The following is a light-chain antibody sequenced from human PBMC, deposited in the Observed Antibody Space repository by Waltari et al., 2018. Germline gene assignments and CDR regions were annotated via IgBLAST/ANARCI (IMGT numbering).Light chain of an antibody. Sequence: QSVLTQPPSASGTPGPRVTIPCSGSRSNIGSNYVYWYQQLPGTAPKLLIYRNNQRPSGVPDRFSGSKSGTSASLAISGLRSEDEADYYCAAWDDSLSGRVFGGGTKVTVL. J-gene: IGLJ3*02. CDR3: AAWDDSLSGRV. CDR1: RSNIGSNY. CDR2: RNN. V-gene: IGLV1-47*01.